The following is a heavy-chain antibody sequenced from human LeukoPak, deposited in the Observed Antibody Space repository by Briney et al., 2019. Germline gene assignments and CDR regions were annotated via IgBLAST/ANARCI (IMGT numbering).Heavy chain of an antibody. D-gene: IGHD2-15*01. CDR3: AREDIVVVVAATGWFDP. CDR1: GYTFTSYD. Sequence: ASVKVSCKASGYTFTSYDINWVRQATGQGLEWMGWINPNSGGTNYAQKFQGRVTMTRDTSISTAYMELSRLRSDDTAVYYCAREDIVVVVAATGWFDPWGQGTLVTVSS. CDR2: INPNSGGT. J-gene: IGHJ5*02. V-gene: IGHV1-2*02.